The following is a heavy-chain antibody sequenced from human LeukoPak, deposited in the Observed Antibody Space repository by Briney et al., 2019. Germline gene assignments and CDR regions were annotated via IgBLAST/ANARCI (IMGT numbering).Heavy chain of an antibody. Sequence: SETLSLTCAVYGGSFSGYYWSWIRQPPGKGLEWIGEINHSGSTNYNPSLKSRVTISVDTSKNQFSLKLSSVTAADTAVYYCARDSRYFDWLYGSGAFDIWGQGTMVTVSS. CDR2: INHSGST. V-gene: IGHV4-34*01. CDR1: GGSFSGYY. CDR3: ARDSRYFDWLYGSGAFDI. J-gene: IGHJ3*02. D-gene: IGHD3-9*01.